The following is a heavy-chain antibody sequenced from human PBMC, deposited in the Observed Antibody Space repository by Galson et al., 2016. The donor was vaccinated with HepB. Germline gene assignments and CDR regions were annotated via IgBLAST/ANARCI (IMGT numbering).Heavy chain of an antibody. CDR3: ARLAGGSLPGDYFDY. CDR2: IYYTGDT. CDR1: GGSIRSNNW. J-gene: IGHJ4*02. D-gene: IGHD3-10*01. V-gene: IGHV4-4*02. Sequence: SETLSLTCGVSGGSIRSNNWWNWVRQPPGKGLEWIGTIYYTGDTYYNPSLESRVTISVDTSKNHFSLTLQSLTAADTAVYYCARLAGGSLPGDYFDYWGQGTLVTVSS.